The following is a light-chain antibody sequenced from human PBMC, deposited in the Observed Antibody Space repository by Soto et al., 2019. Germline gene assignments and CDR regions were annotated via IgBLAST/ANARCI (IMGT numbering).Light chain of an antibody. CDR2: AAS. J-gene: IGKJ3*01. CDR3: QQLNSYPRDFT. V-gene: IGKV1-9*01. Sequence: IQLTQSPSSLSASVGDRVTITCRVSQGISSYLAWYQQKPGKAPKLLIYAASTLQSGVPSRFSGSGSGTDFTLTISSLQPEDFATYYCQQLNSYPRDFTFGPGTKVDIK. CDR1: QGISSY.